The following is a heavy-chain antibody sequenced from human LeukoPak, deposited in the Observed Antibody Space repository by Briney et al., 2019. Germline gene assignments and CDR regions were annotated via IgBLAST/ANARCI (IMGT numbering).Heavy chain of an antibody. J-gene: IGHJ3*02. Sequence: GESLKISCKGSGYSFTSYWIGWVRHMPGKDLKWMGIIYPGNSDTRYSPSFQGQVTISADKSISTAYLQWSSLKASDTAMYYCARPYYYESSGYLGDAFDIWGQGTMVTVSS. CDR2: IYPGNSDT. V-gene: IGHV5-51*01. CDR3: ARPYYYESSGYLGDAFDI. D-gene: IGHD3-22*01. CDR1: GYSFTSYW.